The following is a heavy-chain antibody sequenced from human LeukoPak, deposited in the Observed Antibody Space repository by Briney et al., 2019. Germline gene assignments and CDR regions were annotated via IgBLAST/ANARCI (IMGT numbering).Heavy chain of an antibody. CDR3: ARVTSNWGIDC. J-gene: IGHJ4*02. CDR2: ISGSGDST. CDR1: GFTFSSYA. Sequence: PGGSLRLSCAASGFTFSSYAMSWVRQAPGKGLEWVSTISGSGDSTYYADSVKGRFTISRDNSKDTLYLQLNSLRVEDTAVYYCARVTSNWGIDCWGQGTLVTVSS. D-gene: IGHD7-27*01. V-gene: IGHV3-23*01.